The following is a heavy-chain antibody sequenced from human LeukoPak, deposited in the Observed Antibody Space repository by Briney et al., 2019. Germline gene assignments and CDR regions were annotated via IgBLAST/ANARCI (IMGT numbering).Heavy chain of an antibody. J-gene: IGHJ5*02. V-gene: IGHV1-8*03. D-gene: IGHD3-3*01. CDR2: VNPNSGNT. CDR1: GYTFTSYD. Sequence: ASVKVSCKASGYTFTSYDINWVRQATGQGLEWMGWVNPNSGNTGYAQKFQGRVTITRNTSISTAYMELSSLRSEDTAVYYCARGGYYDFWSGYYPPGNWFDPWGQGTLVTVSS. CDR3: ARGGYYDFWSGYYPPGNWFDP.